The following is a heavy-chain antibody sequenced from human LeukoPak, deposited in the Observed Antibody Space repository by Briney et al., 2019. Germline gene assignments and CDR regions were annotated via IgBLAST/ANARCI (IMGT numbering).Heavy chain of an antibody. D-gene: IGHD1-26*01. J-gene: IGHJ4*02. V-gene: IGHV4-59*01. CDR3: ARARSLRGNYFDY. Sequence: PSETLSLTCTVSGGSISSYYWSWIRQPPGKGLEWIGYIYYSGSTNYNPSLKSRVTISVDTSKNQFSLKLSSVTAADTAVYYCARARSLRGNYFDYWGQGTLVTVSS. CDR1: GGSISSYY. CDR2: IYYSGST.